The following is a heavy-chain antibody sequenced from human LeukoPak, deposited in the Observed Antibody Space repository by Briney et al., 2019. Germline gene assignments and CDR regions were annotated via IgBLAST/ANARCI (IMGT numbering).Heavy chain of an antibody. Sequence: VASVKVSCKASGYTFTSYYMHWVRQAPGQGLEWMGIINPSGGSTSYAQKFQGRVTMTRDTSTSTVYMELSSLRSEDTAVYYCARDHPFSSVYYDSSGYFDYWGQGTLVTVSS. D-gene: IGHD3-22*01. V-gene: IGHV1-46*01. CDR1: GYTFTSYY. J-gene: IGHJ4*02. CDR3: ARDHPFSSVYYDSSGYFDY. CDR2: INPSGGST.